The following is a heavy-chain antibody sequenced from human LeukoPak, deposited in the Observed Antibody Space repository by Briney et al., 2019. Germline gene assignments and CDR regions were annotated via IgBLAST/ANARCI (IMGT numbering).Heavy chain of an antibody. CDR1: GYTFTDYY. CDR3: ARSRDGYSHFDY. CDR2: INPSGGST. D-gene: IGHD5-24*01. Sequence: ASVKVSCKASGYTFTDYYMHWVRQAPGQGLQWMGRINPSGGSTSYAQKFQGRVTMTRDTSTSTVYMELSSLRSEDTAVYYCARSRDGYSHFDYWGQGTLVTVSS. V-gene: IGHV1-46*01. J-gene: IGHJ4*02.